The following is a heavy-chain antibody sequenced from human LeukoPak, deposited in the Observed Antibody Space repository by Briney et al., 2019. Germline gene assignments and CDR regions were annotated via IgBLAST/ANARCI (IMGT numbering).Heavy chain of an antibody. V-gene: IGHV4-59*01. CDR2: IYYSGST. CDR1: GGSISSYH. Sequence: SETLSLTCTVSGGSISSYHWSWIRQPPGKGLEWIGYIYYSGSTNYNPSLKSRVTISVDTSKNQFSLKLSSVTAADTAVYYCASQLRAQLWFPFDYWGQGTLVTVSS. D-gene: IGHD5-18*01. CDR3: ASQLRAQLWFPFDY. J-gene: IGHJ4*02.